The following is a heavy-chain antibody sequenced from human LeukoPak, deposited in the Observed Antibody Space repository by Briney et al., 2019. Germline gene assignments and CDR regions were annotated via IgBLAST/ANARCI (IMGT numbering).Heavy chain of an antibody. CDR1: GYTFTAYY. V-gene: IGHV1-2*02. CDR2: IHPNSGGP. Sequence: ASVKVSCKASGYTFTAYYLHGVRQAPGQGLEWMGWIHPNSGGPEYAQKFRGRITMSRDTSISTDYMELSRLTSDDTAVYFCASVTYSDFSPVDYWGQGTLVTVSS. J-gene: IGHJ4*02. D-gene: IGHD3-3*01. CDR3: ASVTYSDFSPVDY.